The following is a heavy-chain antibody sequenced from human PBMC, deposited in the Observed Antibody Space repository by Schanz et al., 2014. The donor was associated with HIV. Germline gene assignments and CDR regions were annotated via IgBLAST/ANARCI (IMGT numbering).Heavy chain of an antibody. Sequence: EVQLLESGGDLVQPGGSLRLSCAASGFTFSSYAMSWVRQAPGKGLEWVSSISGSGGHTYYADSVKGRFTISRDNSKNTLFLQMNSLRAEDTALYYCAKDALRSSSWQDSWGQGTLVTVSS. CDR3: AKDALRSSSWQDS. CDR2: ISGSGGHT. CDR1: GFTFSSYA. J-gene: IGHJ4*02. D-gene: IGHD6-13*01. V-gene: IGHV3-23*01.